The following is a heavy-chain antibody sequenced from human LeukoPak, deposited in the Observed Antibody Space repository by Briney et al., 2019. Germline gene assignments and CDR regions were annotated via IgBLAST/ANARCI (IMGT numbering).Heavy chain of an antibody. Sequence: TSETLSLTCTVSGGSISSYYWSWIRQPAGKGLEWIGRIYTSGSTYYNPSLKSRVTISVDTSKNQFSLKLSSVTAADTAVYYCARDIYGSGSYRLSWFDPWGQGTLVTVSS. V-gene: IGHV4-4*07. D-gene: IGHD3-10*01. CDR1: GGSISSYY. CDR3: ARDIYGSGSYRLSWFDP. CDR2: IYTSGST. J-gene: IGHJ5*02.